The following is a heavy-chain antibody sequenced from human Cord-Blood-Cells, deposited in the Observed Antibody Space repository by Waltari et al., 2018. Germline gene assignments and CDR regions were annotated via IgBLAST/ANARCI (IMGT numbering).Heavy chain of an antibody. J-gene: IGHJ3*02. CDR3: ARVGANYYDSSGYAFDI. V-gene: IGHV4-38-2*01. CDR2: IYHSGST. D-gene: IGHD3-22*01. Sequence: QVQLQESGPGLVKPSETLSLTCAVSGYSISSGYYWGWIRQPPGKGLEWVGSIYHSGSTDYNASLKSRVTISVDTSKNQFSLKLGSVTAADTAVYYCARVGANYYDSSGYAFDIWGQGTMVTVSS. CDR1: GYSISSGYY.